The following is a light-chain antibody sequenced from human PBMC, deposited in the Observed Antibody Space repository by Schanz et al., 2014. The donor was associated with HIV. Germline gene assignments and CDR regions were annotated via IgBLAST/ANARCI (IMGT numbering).Light chain of an antibody. Sequence: QSALTQPPSASGSPGQSITISCTGTSSDVGAYNSVSWWQQQHPGKAPKLMIYDVSNRPSGVSNRFSGSKSGNTASLTISGLQAEDEAVYYCCSYTTTSTYVFGAGTKLTVL. V-gene: IGLV2-14*03. CDR3: CSYTTTSTYV. CDR2: DVS. CDR1: SSDVGAYNS. J-gene: IGLJ1*01.